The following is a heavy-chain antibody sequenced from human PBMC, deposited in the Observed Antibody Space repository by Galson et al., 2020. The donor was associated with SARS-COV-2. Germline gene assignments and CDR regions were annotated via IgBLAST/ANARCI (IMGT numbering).Heavy chain of an antibody. CDR1: GYSISSSYY. CDR3: ARILDY. Sequence: SETLSLTCTVSGYSISSSYYWGWIRQPPGKGLEFIGSIYNSGTTYYNPSLRSRVTISVDTSQNQFSLKLTSVTAADTAVYYCARILDYWGQGTLVTVSS. J-gene: IGHJ4*02. V-gene: IGHV4-38-2*02. CDR2: IYNSGTT.